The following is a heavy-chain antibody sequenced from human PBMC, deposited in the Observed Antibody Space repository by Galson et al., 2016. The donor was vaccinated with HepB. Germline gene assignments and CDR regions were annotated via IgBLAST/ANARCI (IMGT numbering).Heavy chain of an antibody. CDR2: LNPNSGDT. CDR1: GYTLTAYY. V-gene: IGHV1-2*02. J-gene: IGHJ4*02. CDR3: ARFYRIMYSGYFDF. D-gene: IGHD2/OR15-2a*01. Sequence: SVKVSCKASGYTLTAYYIHWVRQAPGQGLDWMGWLNPNSGDTLYAQKFQGRVTMTRDTSVGTAYMELSSLKPDDTAVYFCARFYRIMYSGYFDFWGQGTLVTVSS.